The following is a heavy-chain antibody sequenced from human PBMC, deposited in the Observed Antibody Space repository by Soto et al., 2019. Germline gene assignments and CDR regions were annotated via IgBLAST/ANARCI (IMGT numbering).Heavy chain of an antibody. Sequence: XGSLRLSCIASGFTFSSYGMHWVRQAPGKGLEWVAVIPNAENKKYYADSVKGRFTISRDNSQNTLFLQMHSLMSEDTAVYYCARTVGGRVRGALDIWGQGTMVTVSS. CDR1: GFTFSSYG. D-gene: IGHD4-4*01. J-gene: IGHJ3*02. CDR2: IPNAENKK. CDR3: ARTVGGRVRGALDI. V-gene: IGHV3-30-3*01.